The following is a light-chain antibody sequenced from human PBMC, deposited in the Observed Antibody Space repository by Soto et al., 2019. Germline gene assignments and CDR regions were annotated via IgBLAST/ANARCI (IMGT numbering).Light chain of an antibody. CDR2: AAS. CDR1: EDIRNE. V-gene: IGKV1-6*02. J-gene: IGKJ1*01. Sequence: AIQMTQSPSSLSASVGDRVTITCRASEDIRNELAWYQQKPGKAPKLLIYAASTLQSGVPSRFSGSGSGTDLTLTISSLQPEDFAPYYCLQDYNYRRTFSQGTKVEIK. CDR3: LQDYNYRRT.